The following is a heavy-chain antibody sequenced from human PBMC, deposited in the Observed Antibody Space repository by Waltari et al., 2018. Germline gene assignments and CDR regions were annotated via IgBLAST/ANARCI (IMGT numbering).Heavy chain of an antibody. D-gene: IGHD4-17*01. J-gene: IGHJ5*02. Sequence: QLQLQESGPGLVKPSETLSLTCSVSGASISSSNYYWGWIRQPPGKGLEGIGSMFNGGSTYYTPSLKSRVTISVDTSKNQFSLRLNSVTAADTAIYYCARHGYSGGWFDPWGQGTLVTVSS. V-gene: IGHV4-39*01. CDR2: MFNGGST. CDR3: ARHGYSGGWFDP. CDR1: GASISSSNYY.